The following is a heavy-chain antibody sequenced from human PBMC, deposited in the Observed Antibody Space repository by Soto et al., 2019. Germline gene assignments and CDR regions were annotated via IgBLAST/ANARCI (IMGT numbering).Heavy chain of an antibody. CDR2: IYPGDSDT. CDR3: ARTLYMYNWFDP. V-gene: IGHV5-51*01. D-gene: IGHD1-20*01. Sequence: GEAQQISCKGSGYRFTSYWMWWDRQMPGKGLEWMGIIYPGDSDTRYSPSFQGQVTISADKSISTAYLQWSSLKASDTAMYYCARTLYMYNWFDPWGQGTLVTVSS. J-gene: IGHJ5*02. CDR1: GYRFTSYW.